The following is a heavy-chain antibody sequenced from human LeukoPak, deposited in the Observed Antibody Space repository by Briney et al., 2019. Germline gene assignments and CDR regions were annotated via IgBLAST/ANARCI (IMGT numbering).Heavy chain of an antibody. CDR1: GGSISSGSYY. V-gene: IGHV4-61*02. Sequence: SETLSLTCTVSGGSISSGSYYWSWIRQPAGKGLEWIGRIYTSGSTNYNPSLKSRVTISVDTSKNQFSLKLKFVTAADTAVYYCAGSDFWSGYYLDYWGQGTLVTVSS. CDR3: AGSDFWSGYYLDY. CDR2: IYTSGST. D-gene: IGHD3-3*01. J-gene: IGHJ4*02.